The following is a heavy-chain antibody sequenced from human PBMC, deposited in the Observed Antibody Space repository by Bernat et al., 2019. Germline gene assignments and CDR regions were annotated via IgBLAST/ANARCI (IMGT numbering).Heavy chain of an antibody. CDR2: IYNGGAT. V-gene: IGHV3-66*01. CDR3: SGYGGNSV. D-gene: IGHD2-21*02. CDR1: GFTVGDHH. Sequence: EVQVVTSGGGLVQPGESPRLSCAASGFTVGDHHMNWVRQAPGKGLEWVAVIYNGGATYYADSVQGRFTISRDSSKNTVYLQMSGLRAEDTAVYYCSGYGGNSVWDQGTRVTVSS. J-gene: IGHJ4*02.